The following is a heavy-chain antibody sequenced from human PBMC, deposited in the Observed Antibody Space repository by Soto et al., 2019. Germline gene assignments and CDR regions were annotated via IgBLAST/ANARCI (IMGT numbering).Heavy chain of an antibody. D-gene: IGHD6-19*01. CDR1: GFTFSNFA. J-gene: IGHJ4*02. V-gene: IGHV3-23*01. Sequence: EVQLLESGGDLVQPGGSLRLSCAASGFTFSNFAMSWVRQAPGRGLEWVSGISASGRDIHYADSVKDRFTVSRDNSKNTLYLQMNSLRAEDTAIYYGAKGKTSGWYYFDYWGQGALVTVSS. CDR2: ISASGRDI. CDR3: AKGKTSGWYYFDY.